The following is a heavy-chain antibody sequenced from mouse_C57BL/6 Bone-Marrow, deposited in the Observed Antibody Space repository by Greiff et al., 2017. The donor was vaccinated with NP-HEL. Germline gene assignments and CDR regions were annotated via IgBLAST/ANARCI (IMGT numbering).Heavy chain of an antibody. V-gene: IGHV1-64*01. CDR2: IHPNSGST. CDR1: GYTFTSYW. Sequence: QVQLQQPGAELVKPGASVKLSCKASGYTFTSYWMHWVKQRPGQGLEWIGMIHPNSGSTNYNEKFKSKATLTVDKSSSTAYMQLSSLTSEDSAVYYCARWGYGNYFYAMDYGGQGTSVTVSS. J-gene: IGHJ4*01. CDR3: ARWGYGNYFYAMDY. D-gene: IGHD2-10*02.